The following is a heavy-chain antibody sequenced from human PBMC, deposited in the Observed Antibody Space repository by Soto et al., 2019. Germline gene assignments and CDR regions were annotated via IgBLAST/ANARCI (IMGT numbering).Heavy chain of an antibody. CDR1: GFTFSNAW. D-gene: IGHD3-3*01. V-gene: IGHV3-15*07. J-gene: IGHJ4*02. CDR2: IKSKTDGGTT. CDR3: RAYDFWSGYEY. Sequence: GGSLRLSCAASGFTFSNAWMNWVRQAPGKGLEWVGRIKSKTDGGTTDYAAPVKGRFTISRDDSKNTLYLQMNSLKTEDTAVYYCRAYDFWSGYEYWGQGTLVTVSS.